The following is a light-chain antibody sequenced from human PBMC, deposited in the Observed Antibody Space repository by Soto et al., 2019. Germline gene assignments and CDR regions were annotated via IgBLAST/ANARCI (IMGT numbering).Light chain of an antibody. V-gene: IGLV1-44*01. CDR3: AAWSDSLNGWV. Sequence: QSVLTQPPSASGTPGQRVTISCSGSSSNIGSDTVNWYQQLPGTAPQLLIYNNNQRPSGVPDRFSGSKSGTSASLAISGLQSEDETDYYCAAWSDSLNGWVFGGGTKLTVL. CDR1: SSNIGSDT. J-gene: IGLJ3*02. CDR2: NNN.